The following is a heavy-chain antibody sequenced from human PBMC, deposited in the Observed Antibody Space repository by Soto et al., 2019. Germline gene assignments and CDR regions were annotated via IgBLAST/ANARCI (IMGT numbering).Heavy chain of an antibody. V-gene: IGHV5-10-1*01. Sequence: GESLKISCKGSGYSFTSYWISWVRQMPGKGLEWMGRIDPSDSYTNYSPYFQGHVTISADKSISTAYLQWSSLKASDTAMYYCARLPITGTNYYYYGMDVWGQGTTVTVSS. CDR2: IDPSDSYT. J-gene: IGHJ6*02. CDR1: GYSFTSYW. CDR3: ARLPITGTNYYYYGMDV. D-gene: IGHD1-20*01.